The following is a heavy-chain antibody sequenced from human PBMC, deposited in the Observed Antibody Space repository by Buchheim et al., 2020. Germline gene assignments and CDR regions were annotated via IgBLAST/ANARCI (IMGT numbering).Heavy chain of an antibody. CDR1: GFTFSSYW. D-gene: IGHD2-21*02. CDR3: ARDRVVTAITREYYFDY. CDR2: IKQDGSEK. J-gene: IGHJ4*02. Sequence: EVQLVESGGGLVQPGGSLRLSCAASGFTFSSYWMSWVRQAPGKGLEWVANIKQDGSEKYYVDSVKGRFTISRDSAENSLYLEMNSLRAEDTAVYYCARDRVVTAITREYYFDYWGQGTL. V-gene: IGHV3-7*01.